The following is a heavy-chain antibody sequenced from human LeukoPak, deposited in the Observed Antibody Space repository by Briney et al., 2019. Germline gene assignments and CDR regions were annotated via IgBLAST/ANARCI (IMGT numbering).Heavy chain of an antibody. CDR2: ISGSGGST. V-gene: IGHV3-23*01. Sequence: GGSLRLSCSASGFTFSNYGMHWVRQAPGKGLEWVSAISGSGGSTYYADSVKGRFTISRDNSKNTLYLQMNSLRAEDTAVYYCSFGVRGVIITYFDYWGQGTLVTVSS. CDR1: GFTFSNYG. D-gene: IGHD3-10*01. J-gene: IGHJ4*02. CDR3: SFGVRGVIITYFDY.